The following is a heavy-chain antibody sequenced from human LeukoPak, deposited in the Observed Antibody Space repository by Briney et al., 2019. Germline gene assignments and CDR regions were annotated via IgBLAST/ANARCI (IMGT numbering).Heavy chain of an antibody. CDR2: ISSSSSYI. V-gene: IGHV3-21*01. Sequence: GGSLRLSCAASGFTFSSYSMNWVRQAPGKGLEWVSSISSSSSYIYYADSVKGRFTISRDNAKNSLYLQMNSLRAEDTAVYYCAREGITVAYYFDYWGQGTLVTVSS. CDR1: GFTFSSYS. CDR3: AREGITVAYYFDY. J-gene: IGHJ4*02. D-gene: IGHD6-19*01.